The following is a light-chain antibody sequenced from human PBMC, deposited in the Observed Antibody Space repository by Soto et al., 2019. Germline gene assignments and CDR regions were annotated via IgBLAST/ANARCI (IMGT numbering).Light chain of an antibody. J-gene: IGKJ4*01. CDR1: QGISSY. V-gene: IGKV1-8*01. CDR3: QQYYSYPLF. CDR2: AAS. Sequence: AIRMTQSPSSLSASTGDRVTITCRASQGISSYLAWYQQKPGKAPKLLIYAASTWQSGVPSRFSGSGSGTDFTLTISCLQSEDFATYYCQQYYSYPLFFGGGTKVEIK.